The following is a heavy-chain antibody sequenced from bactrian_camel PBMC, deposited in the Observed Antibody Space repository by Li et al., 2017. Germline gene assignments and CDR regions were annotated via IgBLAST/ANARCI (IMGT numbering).Heavy chain of an antibody. V-gene: IGHV3S1*01. J-gene: IGHJ6*01. CDR1: GYTYNSGC. CDR2: LFIGSDST. CDR3: AAFPLFWLGSRCSIATMRTAGLSHQGVGH. Sequence: HVQLVESGGGSVQAGGSLRLSCAASGYTYNSGCMAWFRQAPGKEREGVAFLFIGSDSTYYADSVKGRFTSSLDDAKNTLYLQMNSLEPEDTAMYYCAAFPLFWLGSRCSIATMRTAGLSHQGVGHWGQGTQVTVS. D-gene: IGHD4*01.